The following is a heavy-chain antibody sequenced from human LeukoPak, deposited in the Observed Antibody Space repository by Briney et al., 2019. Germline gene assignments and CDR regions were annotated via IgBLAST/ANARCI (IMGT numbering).Heavy chain of an antibody. D-gene: IGHD2-15*01. V-gene: IGHV3-23*01. CDR1: GFTFSSYA. J-gene: IGHJ3*02. Sequence: GGSLRLSCAACGFTFSSYAMSWVRQAPGKGLEWVSAISGSGGSTYYADSVKGRFTISRDNSKTTLYLQMNSLRAEATAVYYCAKDLQTMEVAATTVGGGAAFDIWGQGTMVTVSS. CDR3: AKDLQTMEVAATTVGGGAAFDI. CDR2: ISGSGGST.